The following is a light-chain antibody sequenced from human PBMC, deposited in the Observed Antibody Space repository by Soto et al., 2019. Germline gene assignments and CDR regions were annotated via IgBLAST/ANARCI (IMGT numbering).Light chain of an antibody. CDR1: HSISRSY. J-gene: IGKJ4*01. CDR3: QQYGSSPFT. Sequence: DIVVTQSPGALSLSTGERSTLSCRAGHSISRSYLAWFQQKTGKSPRLLIYGASSRSTGIPDRFSGSGSGTDFTLAISRLAPEDFELYYCQQYGSSPFTFGGGTKVDIK. V-gene: IGKV3-20*01. CDR2: GAS.